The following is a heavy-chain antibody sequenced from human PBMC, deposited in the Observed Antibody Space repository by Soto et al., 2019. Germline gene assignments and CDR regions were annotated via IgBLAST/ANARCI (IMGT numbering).Heavy chain of an antibody. CDR3: ARVRVRFLEWLGSEG. D-gene: IGHD3-3*01. J-gene: IGHJ4*02. CDR1: GGTFSSYA. CDR2: IIPIFGTA. V-gene: IGHV1-69*12. Sequence: QVQLVQSGAEVKKPGSSVKVYCKASGGTFSSYAFSWVRQAPGQGLEWMGGIIPIFGTANYAQKFQGRVTITADESTSTAYMELSSLRSEDTAVYYCARVRVRFLEWLGSEGWGQGTLVTVSS.